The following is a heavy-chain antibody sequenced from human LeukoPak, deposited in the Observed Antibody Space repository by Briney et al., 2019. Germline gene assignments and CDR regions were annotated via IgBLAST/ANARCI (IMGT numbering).Heavy chain of an antibody. CDR3: ARTSEGLRYFDWLL. Sequence: SETLSLTCAVYDGAFSGYFWSWIRQTPERGLEWIGYIYYSGSTNYNPSLKSRVTISVDTSKNQFSLKLSSVTAADTAVYYCARTSEGLRYFDWLLWGQGTLVTVSS. V-gene: IGHV4-59*08. CDR2: IYYSGST. J-gene: IGHJ4*02. D-gene: IGHD3-9*01. CDR1: DGAFSGYF.